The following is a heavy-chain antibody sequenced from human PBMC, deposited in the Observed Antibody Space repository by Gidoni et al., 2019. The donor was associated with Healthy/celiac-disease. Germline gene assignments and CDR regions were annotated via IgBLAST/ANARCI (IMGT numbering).Heavy chain of an antibody. J-gene: IGHJ6*02. V-gene: IGHV3-9*01. CDR3: AKVHDPDYYYYGMDV. Sequence: EVQLVESGGGLVQPGRSLRLSCAASGFTFDDYAMHWVRQAPGKGLEGVSGISWNSGSIGYADSVKGRFTISRDNAKNSLYLQMNSLRAEDTALYYCAKVHDPDYYYYGMDVWGQGTTVTVSS. CDR1: GFTFDDYA. CDR2: ISWNSGSI. D-gene: IGHD1-1*01.